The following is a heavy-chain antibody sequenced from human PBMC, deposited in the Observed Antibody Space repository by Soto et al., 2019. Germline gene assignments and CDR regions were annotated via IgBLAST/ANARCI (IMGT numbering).Heavy chain of an antibody. CDR3: ARDAAIGMTDY. Sequence: QVQLVQSGAEVKKPGASVKVSCKASGYTFTSYGISWVRQAPGQGLEWMGWISAYNGNKKYAQKVQGRVTMTTDTPTTPAYMEVRSLRSDDTPVYYCARDAAIGMTDYWGQGTLVTVSS. CDR2: ISAYNGNK. D-gene: IGHD1-20*01. V-gene: IGHV1-18*01. J-gene: IGHJ4*02. CDR1: GYTFTSYG.